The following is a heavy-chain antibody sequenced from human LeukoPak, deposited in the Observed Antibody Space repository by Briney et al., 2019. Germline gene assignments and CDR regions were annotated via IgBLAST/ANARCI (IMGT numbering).Heavy chain of an antibody. Sequence: GASVKVSCKASGYTFIYYDINWARQATGQGLEWMGWMNPNSGNTGYAQKFQGRVTITGNTSISTAYMELSSLRSEDTAVYYCARRPLGYCSSTSCLYYFDYWGQGTLVTVSS. CDR2: MNPNSGNT. J-gene: IGHJ4*02. CDR1: GYTFIYYD. CDR3: ARRPLGYCSSTSCLYYFDY. V-gene: IGHV1-8*03. D-gene: IGHD2-2*01.